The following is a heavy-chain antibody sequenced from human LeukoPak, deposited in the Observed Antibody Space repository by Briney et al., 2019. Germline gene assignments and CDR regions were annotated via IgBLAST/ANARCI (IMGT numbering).Heavy chain of an antibody. CDR2: ISGSGGST. J-gene: IGHJ3*02. CDR3: AKGIFEYSDVDAFDI. V-gene: IGHV3-23*01. CDR1: GFTFSSYA. D-gene: IGHD1-26*01. Sequence: PGGSLRLSCAASGFTFSSYAMSWVRQAPGKGLEWVSAISGSGGSTYYADSVEGRFTISRDNSKNTLYLQMNSLRAGDTAVYYCAKGIFEYSDVDAFDIWGQGTMVTVSS.